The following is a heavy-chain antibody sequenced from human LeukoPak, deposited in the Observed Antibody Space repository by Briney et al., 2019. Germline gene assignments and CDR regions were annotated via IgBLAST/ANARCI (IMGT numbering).Heavy chain of an antibody. D-gene: IGHD6-6*01. J-gene: IGHJ4*02. CDR3: ARVPASSWADY. CDR2: ISIINSYI. Sequence: SSISIINSYIYYSHSVNPRFTISRDNPKNSLYLQMNSLRAEDTAVYYCARVPASSWADYWGQGTLVTVSS. V-gene: IGHV3-21*01.